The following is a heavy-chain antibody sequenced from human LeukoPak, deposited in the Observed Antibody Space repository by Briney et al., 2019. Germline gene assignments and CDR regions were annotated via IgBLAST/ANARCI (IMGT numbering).Heavy chain of an antibody. J-gene: IGHJ6*03. D-gene: IGHD2-15*01. V-gene: IGHV4-59*12. CDR3: ARENCSGGSCYSIYYYYYMDV. CDR1: GGSISSYY. Sequence: SETLSLTCTVSGGSISSYYWSWIRQPPGKGLEWIGYIYYSGSTNYNPSLKSRVTMSVDTSKNQFSLKLSSVTAADTAVYYCARENCSGGSCYSIYYYYYMDVWGKGTTVTVSS. CDR2: IYYSGST.